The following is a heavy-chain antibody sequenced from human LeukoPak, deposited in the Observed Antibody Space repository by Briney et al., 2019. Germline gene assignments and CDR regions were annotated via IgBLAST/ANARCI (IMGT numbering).Heavy chain of an antibody. D-gene: IGHD1-26*01. CDR2: IYYSGST. CDR1: GGSISSSSYY. J-gene: IGHJ4*02. CDR3: ARVAPLWEYYFDY. V-gene: IGHV4-39*01. Sequence: SETLSLTCTVSGGSISSSSYYWGWIRQPPGKGLEWIGSIYYSGSTYYNPSLKSRVTISVDTSKNQFSLKLSSVTAADTAVYYCARVAPLWEYYFDYWGQGTLVTVSS.